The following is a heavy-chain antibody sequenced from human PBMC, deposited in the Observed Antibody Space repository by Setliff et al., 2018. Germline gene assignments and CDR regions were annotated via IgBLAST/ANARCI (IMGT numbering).Heavy chain of an antibody. CDR2: IYTRGST. J-gene: IGHJ5*02. D-gene: IGHD2-15*01. CDR1: GGSISEPNYY. CDR3: ARGHCSSGECPNYFDP. Sequence: PSETLSLTCTVSGGSISEPNYYWSWIRQPVGKGLEWIGHIYTRGSTNYNPSLRTRVSISVDTSKNQFSLKINSVTAADTAVYYCARGHCSSGECPNYFDPWGQGTQVTVSS. V-gene: IGHV4-61*09.